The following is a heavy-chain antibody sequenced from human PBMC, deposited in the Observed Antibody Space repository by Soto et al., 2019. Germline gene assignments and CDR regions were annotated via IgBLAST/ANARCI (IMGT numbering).Heavy chain of an antibody. CDR1: GFTFSSYA. Sequence: EVQLLESGGGLVQPGGSLRLSCAASGFTFSSYAMSWVRQAPGKGLEWVSAISGSGGSTYYADSVKGRFTISGDNSKNPLYLQMNGLRAEDTAVYYCSKAPDPYCSGGSCYYWYFDLWGRGTLVTVSS. J-gene: IGHJ2*01. CDR2: ISGSGGST. CDR3: SKAPDPYCSGGSCYYWYFDL. D-gene: IGHD2-15*01. V-gene: IGHV3-23*01.